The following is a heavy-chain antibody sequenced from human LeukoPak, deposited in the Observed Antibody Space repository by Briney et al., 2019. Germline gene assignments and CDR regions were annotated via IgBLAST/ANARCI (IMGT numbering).Heavy chain of an antibody. CDR2: IYYSGST. CDR1: GGSISSYY. CDR3: ARDPWYYYGSGSYYP. V-gene: IGHV4-59*01. D-gene: IGHD3-10*01. J-gene: IGHJ5*02. Sequence: PSETLSLTCTVSGGSISSYYWSWIRQPPGKGLEWIGYIYYSGSTNYNPSLKSRVTISVDTSKNQFSLKLSSVTAADTAVYYCARDPWYYYGSGSYYPWGQGTLATVSS.